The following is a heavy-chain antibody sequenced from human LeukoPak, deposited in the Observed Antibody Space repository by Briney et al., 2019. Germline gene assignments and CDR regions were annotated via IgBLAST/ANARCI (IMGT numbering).Heavy chain of an antibody. D-gene: IGHD4-17*01. J-gene: IGHJ3*02. Sequence: PSETLSLTCTVSGGSISSGGYYWSWIRQHPGKGLEWIGYIYYSGSTYYNPSLKSRVTISVDTSKNQFSLKLSSVTAADTAVYYCANSNGDYDAFDIWGQGTMVTVSS. CDR2: IYYSGST. CDR1: GGSISSGGYY. V-gene: IGHV4-31*03. CDR3: ANSNGDYDAFDI.